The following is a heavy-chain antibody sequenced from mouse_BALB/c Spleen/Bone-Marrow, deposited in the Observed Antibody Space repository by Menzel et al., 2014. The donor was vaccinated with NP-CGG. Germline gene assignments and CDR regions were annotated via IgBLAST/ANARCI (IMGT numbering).Heavy chain of an antibody. CDR3: ARHLYGNYGAMDY. CDR2: ISNGGGST. J-gene: IGHJ4*01. CDR1: GFTFSDYY. D-gene: IGHD2-1*01. V-gene: IGHV5-12*02. Sequence: EVMLVESGGGLVQPGGSLKLSCATSGFTFSDYYMYWVRQTPGKRLEWVAYISNGGGSTYYPDAVKGRFTISRDNAKNTLYLQMSRLKSEDTAMYYCARHLYGNYGAMDYWGQGTSVTVSS.